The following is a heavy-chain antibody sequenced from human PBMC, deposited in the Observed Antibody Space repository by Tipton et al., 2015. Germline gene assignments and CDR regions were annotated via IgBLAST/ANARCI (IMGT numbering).Heavy chain of an antibody. V-gene: IGHV4-61*08. Sequence: TLALTCTVSGGSVSSADYYWSWIRQPPGKGLEWIGYISYSWSTNYNPFFKSRVTISGDTSKNQFSLRLSSVTAADTAVYYCARHVVPEYCIGISCALNYFDYWGQGSLVTVSS. CDR2: ISYSWST. CDR1: GGSVSSADYY. D-gene: IGHD2-15*01. CDR3: ARHVVPEYCIGISCALNYFDY. J-gene: IGHJ4*02.